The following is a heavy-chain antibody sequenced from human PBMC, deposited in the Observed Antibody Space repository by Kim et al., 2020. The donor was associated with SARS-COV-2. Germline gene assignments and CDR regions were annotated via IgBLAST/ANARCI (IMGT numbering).Heavy chain of an antibody. CDR1: GFTFSSYG. CDR3: AGLDTAQVQDAFDI. D-gene: IGHD5-18*01. V-gene: IGHV3-33*01. Sequence: GGSLRLSCAASGFTFSSYGMHWVRQAPGKGLEWVAVIWYDGSNKYYADSVKGRFTISRDNSKNTLYLQMNSLRAEDTAVYYCAGLDTAQVQDAFDIWGQGTMVTVSS. J-gene: IGHJ3*02. CDR2: IWYDGSNK.